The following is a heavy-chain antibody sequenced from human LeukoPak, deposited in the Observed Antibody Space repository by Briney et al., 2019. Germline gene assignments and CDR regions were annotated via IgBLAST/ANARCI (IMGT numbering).Heavy chain of an antibody. J-gene: IGHJ6*02. CDR2: ISGSGSTI. Sequence: GGSMRLSCAASGFTFSSYEMNWVRQAPGKGLEWVSYISGSGSTIYYADSVKGRFTISRDNAKSTVYLQMNGLRGDDTAVYYCASEEGGLDVWGQGTTVTVSS. V-gene: IGHV3-48*03. CDR3: ASEEGGLDV. CDR1: GFTFSSYE.